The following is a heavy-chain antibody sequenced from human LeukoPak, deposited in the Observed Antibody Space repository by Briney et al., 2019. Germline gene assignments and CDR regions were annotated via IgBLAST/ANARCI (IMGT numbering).Heavy chain of an antibody. Sequence: PGGSLRLSCAASGFTFSNYYMSWIRQAPGKGLEWISYISGSSSYANYPDSVKGRFTISRDNAKKSLYLQMTSLRGEDTAVYYCARDRGENCDSSGYYDYWGQGTLVTVSS. CDR3: ARDRGENCDSSGYYDY. V-gene: IGHV3-11*06. CDR1: GFTFSNYY. J-gene: IGHJ4*02. CDR2: ISGSSSYA. D-gene: IGHD3-22*01.